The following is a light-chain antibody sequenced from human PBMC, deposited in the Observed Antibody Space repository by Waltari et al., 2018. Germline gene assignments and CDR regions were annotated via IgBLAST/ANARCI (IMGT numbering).Light chain of an antibody. CDR2: DVS. Sequence: QSALTQPAPVSGSPGQSVTIFCAGTSNDVGGYNSVAWYQEHPGQAPRVIIFDVSDRPSGLSDGFAGSKSGNTASLTISGLHADDEADYYCSSQSSNDVVLVGGGTKLTVL. J-gene: IGLJ2*01. CDR1: SNDVGGYNS. CDR3: SSQSSNDVVL. V-gene: IGLV2-14*01.